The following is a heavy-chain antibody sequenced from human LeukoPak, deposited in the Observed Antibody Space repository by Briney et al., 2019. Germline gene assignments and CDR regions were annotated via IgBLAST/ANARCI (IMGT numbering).Heavy chain of an antibody. V-gene: IGHV3-74*01. Sequence: PGGSLRLSCEVSGLTFSNVWMDWVRQTPGQGLVWVCRINTAGGTFYADPVKGRFTISTDNAKNMVYLQLNTLRTEDTAVYYCASFRDTDYWGRGTMVTVSS. CDR2: INTAGGT. CDR3: ASFRDTDY. J-gene: IGHJ3*01. D-gene: IGHD4-11*01. CDR1: GLTFSNVW.